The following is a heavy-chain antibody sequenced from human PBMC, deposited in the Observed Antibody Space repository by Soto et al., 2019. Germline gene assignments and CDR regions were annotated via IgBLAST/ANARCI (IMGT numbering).Heavy chain of an antibody. D-gene: IGHD1-26*01. CDR2: ISGSGGST. J-gene: IGHJ1*01. Sequence: EVQLLESGGGLVQPGGSLRLSCAASGFTFSTYAMSWVRQAPGKGVEWVSAISGSGGSTYYAASVKGRFTTSRDNSKNTLYLQMNSLRAEDTAVYYCAKEVGGGYFQHWGQGTLVTVSS. CDR3: AKEVGGGYFQH. CDR1: GFTFSTYA. V-gene: IGHV3-23*01.